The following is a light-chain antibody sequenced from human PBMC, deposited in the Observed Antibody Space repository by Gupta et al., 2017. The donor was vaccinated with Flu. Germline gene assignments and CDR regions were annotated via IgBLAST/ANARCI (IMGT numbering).Light chain of an antibody. V-gene: IGKV1-39*01. CDR3: QQSYSIPLT. J-gene: IGKJ1*01. CDR1: QTITSS. CDR2: AAS. Sequence: DIQMTQSPSSLSASVGDRVTITCRASQTITSSLNWYQQKPGKAPNLLIYAASSLQSGVPSRFSGSRSGTDFTLTISSLQPEDFATYYCQQSYSIPLTFGQGTKVEIK.